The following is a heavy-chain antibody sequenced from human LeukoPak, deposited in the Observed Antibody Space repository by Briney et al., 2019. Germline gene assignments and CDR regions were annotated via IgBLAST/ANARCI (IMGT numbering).Heavy chain of an antibody. CDR2: IYHSGRT. V-gene: IGHV4-59*08. J-gene: IGHJ6*03. CDR3: AKKGRTYTDYGGYYDYMDV. D-gene: IGHD4-17*01. CDR1: GGSISSDY. Sequence: PSETLSLTCTVSGGSISSDYWTWIRQPPGKGLEWIGYIYHSGRTKNNPSLKSRVTISAATSKNQFSLNLRSLTATDTAVYYCAKKGRTYTDYGGYYDYMDVWGKGTTVTVS.